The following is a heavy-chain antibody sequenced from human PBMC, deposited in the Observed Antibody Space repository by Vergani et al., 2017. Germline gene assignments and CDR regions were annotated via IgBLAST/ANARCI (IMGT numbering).Heavy chain of an antibody. J-gene: IGHJ4*02. CDR1: GGTFSSYT. V-gene: IGHV1-69*02. D-gene: IGHD1-1*01. CDR3: ASGSSDTTGTTIYMDY. CDR2: IIPILGIA. Sequence: QVQLVQSGAEVKKPGSSVKVSCKASGGTFSSYTISWVRQAPGQGIEWMGRIIPILGIANYAQKFQGRVTITADKSTSTAYMELRSLRSEDTAVYYCASGSSDTTGTTIYMDYWGQGSLVTVSS.